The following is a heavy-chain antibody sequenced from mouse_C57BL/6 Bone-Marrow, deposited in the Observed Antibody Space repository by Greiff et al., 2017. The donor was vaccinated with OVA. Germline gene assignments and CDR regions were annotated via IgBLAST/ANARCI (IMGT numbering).Heavy chain of an antibody. CDR1: GYTFTSYW. Sequence: QVQLLQPGAELVKPGASVTLSCKASGYTFTSYWVHWVKQRPGQGLEWIGMIHANSGSTNYNEKFKSKATLTVDKSSSTAYMQLSSLTSENSAVYYCARGVYYYSSSYHFAYWGQGTLVTVSA. V-gene: IGHV1-64*01. CDR2: IHANSGST. D-gene: IGHD1-1*01. J-gene: IGHJ3*01. CDR3: ARGVYYYSSSYHFAY.